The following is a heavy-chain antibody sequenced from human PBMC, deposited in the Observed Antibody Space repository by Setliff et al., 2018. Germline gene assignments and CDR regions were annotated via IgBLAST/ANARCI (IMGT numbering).Heavy chain of an antibody. D-gene: IGHD3-16*02. V-gene: IGHV1-2*02. CDR3: ARVKAPALYYYMDV. CDR2: INPNSGGT. J-gene: IGHJ6*03. CDR1: GGTFINYA. Sequence: ASVKVSCKASGGTFINYAISWVRQAPGQGLEWMGGINPNSGGTNYAQKFQGRVTMTRDTSISTAYMELSRLRSDDTAVYYCARVKAPALYYYMDVWGKGTTVTVS.